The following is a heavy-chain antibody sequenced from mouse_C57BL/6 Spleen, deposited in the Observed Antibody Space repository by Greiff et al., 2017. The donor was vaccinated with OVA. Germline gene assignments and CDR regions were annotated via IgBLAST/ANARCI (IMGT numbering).Heavy chain of an antibody. V-gene: IGHV3-6*01. CDR2: ISYDGSN. CDR3: ARDIYDGYPFAY. J-gene: IGHJ3*01. Sequence: EVQRVESGPGLVKPSQSLSLTCSVTGYSITSGYYWNWIRQFPGNKLEWMGYISYDGSNNYNPSLKNRISITRDTSKNQFFLKLNSVTTEDTATYYCARDIYDGYPFAYWGQGTLVTVSA. CDR1: GYSITSGYY. D-gene: IGHD2-3*01.